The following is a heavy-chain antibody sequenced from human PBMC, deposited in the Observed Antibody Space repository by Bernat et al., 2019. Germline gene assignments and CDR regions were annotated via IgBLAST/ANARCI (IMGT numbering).Heavy chain of an antibody. J-gene: IGHJ4*02. CDR2: IYSGGST. CDR3: EIWSLYYYESSGQPLDY. CDR1: GFTVSSNY. V-gene: IGHV3-66*01. Sequence: EVQLVESGGGLVQPGGSLRLSCAASGFTVSSNYMSWVRQAPGKGLEWVSVIYSGGSTYYADSVKGRFTISRDNSKNTLYLQMNSLRDEDTAVYYCEIWSLYYYESSGQPLDYWGQGTLVTVFS. D-gene: IGHD3-22*01.